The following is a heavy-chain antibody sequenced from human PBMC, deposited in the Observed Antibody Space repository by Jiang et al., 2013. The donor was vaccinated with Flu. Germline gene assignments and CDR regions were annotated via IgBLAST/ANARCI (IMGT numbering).Heavy chain of an antibody. Sequence: TLSLTCTVSGGSISSGGYFWSWIRQPAGKGLEWIGRIHTNGGTNYNPSLKSRVTISIDTYKNQFSLTLSSVTAADTAVYYCARDEVWGSHRYAFEIWGQGTTVTVSS. CDR2: IHTNGGT. J-gene: IGHJ3*02. CDR3: ARDEVWGSHRYAFEI. CDR1: GGSISSGGYF. V-gene: IGHV4-61*02. D-gene: IGHD3-16*02.